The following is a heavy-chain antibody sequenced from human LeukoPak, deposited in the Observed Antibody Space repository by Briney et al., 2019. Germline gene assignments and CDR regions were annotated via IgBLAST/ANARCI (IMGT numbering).Heavy chain of an antibody. V-gene: IGHV3-30*18. J-gene: IGHJ4*02. CDR2: ISYDGSNK. Sequence: PGGSLRLSCAASGFTFSSYGMHWVRQAPGKGLEWVAVISYDGSNKYYADSVKGRFTISRDNSKNTLYLQMNSLRAEDTAVYYCAKGPSTVEGPGDYWGQGTLVTVSA. D-gene: IGHD6-19*01. CDR3: AKGPSTVEGPGDY. CDR1: GFTFSSYG.